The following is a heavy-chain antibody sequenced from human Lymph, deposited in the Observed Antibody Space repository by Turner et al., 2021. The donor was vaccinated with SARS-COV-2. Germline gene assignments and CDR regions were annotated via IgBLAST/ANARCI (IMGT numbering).Heavy chain of an antibody. CDR1: GYTFTRYD. CDR3: ARAAQLTVWFDP. D-gene: IGHD3-9*01. CDR2: MDPNSGNT. J-gene: IGHJ5*02. Sequence: QVQLVQSGAEVKKPGASVKVSCMASGYTFTRYDINWVRQATGQGLEWIGWMDPNSGNTGYAQKFQGRVTMTRNTSISTAYMELSSLGSEDTAVYYCARAAQLTVWFDPWGQGTLVTVSS. V-gene: IGHV1-8*01.